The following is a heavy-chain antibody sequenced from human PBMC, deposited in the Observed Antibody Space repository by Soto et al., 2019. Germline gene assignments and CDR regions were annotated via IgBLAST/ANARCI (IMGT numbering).Heavy chain of an antibody. D-gene: IGHD3-16*02. J-gene: IGHJ5*01. CDR1: GFTFSSYA. V-gene: IGHV3-23*01. CDR3: AKRDYIWGSYRYTWFDP. CDR2: ISGSGGST. Sequence: SGGSLRLSCAASGFTFSSYAMSWVRQAPGKGLEWVSAISGSGGSTYYADSVKGRFTISRDNSKNTLYLQMNSLRAEDTAVYYCAKRDYIWGSYRYTWFDPWGQGTTVTVSS.